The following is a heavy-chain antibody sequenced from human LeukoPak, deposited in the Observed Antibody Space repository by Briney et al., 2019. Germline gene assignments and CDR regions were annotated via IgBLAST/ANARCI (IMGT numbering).Heavy chain of an antibody. V-gene: IGHV3-21*01. CDR1: GFTFSSYS. D-gene: IGHD3-16*02. Sequence: GGSLRLSCAASGFTFSSYSMNWVRQAPGKGLEWVSSISSSSSYIYYADSVKGRFTISRDNAKNSLYLQMNSLRAEDTAVYYCARDPAYDYVWGSYRYSPDAFDIWGQGTMVTVSS. CDR2: ISSSSSYI. CDR3: ARDPAYDYVWGSYRYSPDAFDI. J-gene: IGHJ3*02.